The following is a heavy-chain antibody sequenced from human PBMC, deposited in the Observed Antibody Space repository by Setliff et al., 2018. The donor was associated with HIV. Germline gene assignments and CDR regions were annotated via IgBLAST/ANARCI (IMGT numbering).Heavy chain of an antibody. D-gene: IGHD6-19*01. V-gene: IGHV4-34*01. Sequence: PSETLSLTCAVYGGSVSGFYWNWIRQPPGKGLEWIGEINHSGSTNYNPSLKSRVTISVDTSKNQFSLRLSSVIAADTAVYYCARGPPGSSIGWYVGYWGQGTLVTVSS. CDR2: INHSGST. CDR1: GGSVSGFY. J-gene: IGHJ4*02. CDR3: ARGPPGSSIGWYVGY.